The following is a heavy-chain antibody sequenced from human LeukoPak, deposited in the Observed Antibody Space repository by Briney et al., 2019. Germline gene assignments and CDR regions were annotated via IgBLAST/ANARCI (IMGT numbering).Heavy chain of an antibody. V-gene: IGHV4-31*03. J-gene: IGHJ3*02. CDR1: GGSISSGGYY. D-gene: IGHD6-13*01. CDR3: ARGPPGAAGGYAFDM. CDR2: IHYGGST. Sequence: SETLSLTCTVSGGSISSGGYYWSWIRQHPGKGLEWIGYIHYGGSTYYNPSLKSRVSISVDTSKNQFSLRLTSVTAADTAVYYCARGPPGAAGGYAFDMWGQGTMVTVSS.